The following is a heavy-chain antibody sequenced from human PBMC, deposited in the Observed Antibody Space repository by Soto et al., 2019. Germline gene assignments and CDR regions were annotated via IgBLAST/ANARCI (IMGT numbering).Heavy chain of an antibody. CDR1: GFIFSSFG. CDR2: IWYDGSNT. CDR3: VRDLLGSGGHFDY. D-gene: IGHD7-27*01. Sequence: GWSLGISCAASGFIFSSFGMHWVRQAPGKGLEWVAHIWYDGSNTYYADSVKGRFTISRDNSRNTLYLQMDSLRAEDTAVYHCVRDLLGSGGHFDYWGQGTPVTVSS. V-gene: IGHV3-33*01. J-gene: IGHJ4*02.